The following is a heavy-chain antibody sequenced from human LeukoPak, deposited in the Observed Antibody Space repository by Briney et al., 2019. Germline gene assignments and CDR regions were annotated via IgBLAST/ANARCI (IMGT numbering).Heavy chain of an antibody. CDR3: ARAPGGCGGTCPFDY. CDR1: GASMSNSF. D-gene: IGHD2-15*01. Sequence: SSATLSLTCTVSGASMSNSFWSWLRQPAGKGLEWIGRIYTSGTTNYNPSLKSRVTLSVDTSNNQFSLTLTSVTAADTALYYCARAPGGCGGTCPFDYWGLGTLVTVSS. V-gene: IGHV4-4*07. J-gene: IGHJ4*02. CDR2: IYTSGTT.